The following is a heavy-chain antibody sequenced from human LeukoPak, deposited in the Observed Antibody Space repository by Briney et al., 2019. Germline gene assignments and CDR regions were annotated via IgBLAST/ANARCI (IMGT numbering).Heavy chain of an antibody. D-gene: IGHD4-17*01. CDR1: GYTFTSYY. CDR3: ARSTVVTPFDH. V-gene: IGHV1-46*01. J-gene: IGHJ4*02. CDR2: INPSGGST. Sequence: ASVKVSCKASGYTFTSYYMHWVRQAPGQGLEWMGIINPSGGSTSYAQKFQGRVTMTRDTSTSTVYMELSSLRYEDTAVFYCARSTVVTPFDHWSQGTLVTVSS.